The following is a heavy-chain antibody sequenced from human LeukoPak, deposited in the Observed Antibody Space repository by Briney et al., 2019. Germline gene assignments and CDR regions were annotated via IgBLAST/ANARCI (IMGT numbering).Heavy chain of an antibody. CDR3: ARESVDIVATIRFDY. CDR2: IIPILGIA. Sequence: GSSVKVSCKASGGTFSSYAISWVRQAPGQGLEWMGRIIPILGIANYAQKFQGRVTITADKSTSTAYMELSSLRSEDTAVYYCARESVDIVATIRFDYWGQGTLVTVSS. V-gene: IGHV1-69*04. J-gene: IGHJ4*02. D-gene: IGHD5-12*01. CDR1: GGTFSSYA.